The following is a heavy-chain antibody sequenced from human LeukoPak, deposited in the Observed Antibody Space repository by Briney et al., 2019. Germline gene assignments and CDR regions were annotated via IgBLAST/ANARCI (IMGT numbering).Heavy chain of an antibody. D-gene: IGHD6-13*01. CDR1: GITFSSHA. J-gene: IGHJ3*02. CDR3: AKDQSSSTWYNLAFDI. Sequence: GGSLRLSCAASGITFSSHAMSWVRQAPGKGLEWVSATSASGGSTYYADSVKGRFTISRDNPKNTLYLQMRSLRVEDTAIYYCAKDQSSSTWYNLAFDIWGQGTMVAVSS. V-gene: IGHV3-23*01. CDR2: TSASGGST.